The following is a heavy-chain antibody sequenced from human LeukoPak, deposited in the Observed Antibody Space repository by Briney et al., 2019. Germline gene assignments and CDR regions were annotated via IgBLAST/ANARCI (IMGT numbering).Heavy chain of an antibody. CDR2: ISSSSSYI. CDR1: GLTFSSYS. D-gene: IGHD3-9*01. V-gene: IGHV3-21*01. J-gene: IGHJ4*02. Sequence: GGSLRLSCAASGLTFSSYSMNWVRQAPGKGLEWVSSISSSSSYIYYADSVKGRFTISRDNAKNSLYLQMNSLRAEDTAVYYCARGGLDDILDYWGQGTLVTVSS. CDR3: ARGGLDDILDY.